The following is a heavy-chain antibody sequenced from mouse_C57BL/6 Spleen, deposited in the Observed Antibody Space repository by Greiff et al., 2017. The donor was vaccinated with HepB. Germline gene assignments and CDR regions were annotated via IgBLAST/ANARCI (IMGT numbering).Heavy chain of an antibody. V-gene: IGHV1-52*01. CDR3: AIYYYYGSSYAWFAY. D-gene: IGHD1-1*01. CDR1: GYTFTSYW. J-gene: IGHJ3*01. CDR2: IDPSDSET. Sequence: QVQLQQSGAELVRPGSSVKLSCKASGYTFTSYWMHWVKQRPIQGLEWIGNIDPSDSETHYNQKFKDKATLTVDKSSSTAYMQLSSLTSEDSAVYYCAIYYYYGSSYAWFAYWGQGTLVTVSA.